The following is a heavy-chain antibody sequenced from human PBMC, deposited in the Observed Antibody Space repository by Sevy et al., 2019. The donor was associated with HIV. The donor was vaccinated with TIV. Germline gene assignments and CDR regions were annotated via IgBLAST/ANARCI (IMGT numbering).Heavy chain of an antibody. J-gene: IGHJ3*02. CDR3: ARGLRFLEWFSDAFDI. Sequence: GSLRLSCAVSGYSISSGYYWGWIRQPPGKGLEWIGSIYHSGSTYYNPSLKSRVTISVDTSKNQFSLKLSSVTAADTAVYYCARGLRFLEWFSDAFDIWGQGTMVTVSS. CDR1: GYSISSGYY. V-gene: IGHV4-38-2*01. CDR2: IYHSGST. D-gene: IGHD3-3*01.